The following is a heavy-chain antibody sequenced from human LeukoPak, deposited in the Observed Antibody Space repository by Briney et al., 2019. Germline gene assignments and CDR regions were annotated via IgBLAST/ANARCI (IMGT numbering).Heavy chain of an antibody. D-gene: IGHD6-19*01. CDR2: MNPNSGYT. CDR1: GYTFTTYD. Sequence: GASVKVSCKSSGYTFTTYDINWVRQATGQGLEWMGWMNPNSGYTGYAQKFQGRVTITRDTSISTAYMELSSLRSEDTAVYYCARVAGSIDYWGQGTLVTVSS. CDR3: ARVAGSIDY. V-gene: IGHV1-8*03. J-gene: IGHJ4*02.